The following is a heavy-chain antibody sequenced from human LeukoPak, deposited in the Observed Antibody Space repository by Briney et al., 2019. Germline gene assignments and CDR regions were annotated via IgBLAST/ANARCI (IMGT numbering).Heavy chain of an antibody. Sequence: GGSLRLSCAASVFTFSSYAMSWVRQAPGKGLEWVSAISGSGGSTYYADSVKGRFTISRDNSKNTLYLQMNSLRAEDTAVYYCAKDMTCSSTSCYWFRPFDYWGQGTLVTVSS. CDR2: ISGSGGST. J-gene: IGHJ4*02. CDR3: AKDMTCSSTSCYWFRPFDY. V-gene: IGHV3-23*01. CDR1: VFTFSSYA. D-gene: IGHD2-2*01.